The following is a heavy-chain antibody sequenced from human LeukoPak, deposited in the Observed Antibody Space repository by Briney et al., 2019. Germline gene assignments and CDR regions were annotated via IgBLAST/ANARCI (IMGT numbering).Heavy chain of an antibody. CDR3: AKDGTWFGELLTLSYFDY. J-gene: IGHJ4*02. CDR1: GFTFSSYG. Sequence: GGSLRLSCAASGFTFSSYGMHWVRQAPGKGLEWVAVIWYDGSNKYYADSVKGRFTISRDNSKSTLYLQMNSLRAEDTAVYYCAKDGTWFGELLTLSYFDYWGQGTLVTVSS. D-gene: IGHD3-10*01. V-gene: IGHV3-33*06. CDR2: IWYDGSNK.